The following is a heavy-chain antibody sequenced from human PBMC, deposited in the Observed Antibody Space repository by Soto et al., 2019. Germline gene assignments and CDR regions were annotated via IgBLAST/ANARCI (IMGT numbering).Heavy chain of an antibody. Sequence: SVKVSCKASGGIFSSYAISWVRQASGQGLEWMGGIIPIFGTANYAQKFQGRVTITADESTSTAYMELSSLRSEDTAVYYCARSIVGVTNSWFDPWGQGTLVTVSS. D-gene: IGHD1-26*01. CDR3: ARSIVGVTNSWFDP. V-gene: IGHV1-69*13. CDR1: GGIFSSYA. J-gene: IGHJ5*02. CDR2: IIPIFGTA.